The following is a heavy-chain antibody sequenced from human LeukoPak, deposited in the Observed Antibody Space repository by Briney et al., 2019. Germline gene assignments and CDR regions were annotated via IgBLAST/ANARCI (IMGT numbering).Heavy chain of an antibody. CDR2: INSDATST. Sequence: GGSLRLSCAASGFMLSSTWMHWVRQAPGKGLVWVSRINSDATSTSYADSVRGRFTISRDDAKNTMYLQMNSLRAEDTAMYYCVSGSPGHSSSWHAYWGQGTLVTVSS. D-gene: IGHD6-13*01. J-gene: IGHJ4*02. V-gene: IGHV3-74*01. CDR3: VSGSPGHSSSWHAY. CDR1: GFMLSSTW.